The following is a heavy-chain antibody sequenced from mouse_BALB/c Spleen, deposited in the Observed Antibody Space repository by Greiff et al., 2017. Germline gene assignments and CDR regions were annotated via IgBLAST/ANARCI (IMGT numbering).Heavy chain of an antibody. D-gene: IGHD2-4*01. V-gene: IGHV5-17*02. CDR3: ARSRGDYAWFAY. J-gene: IGHJ3*01. CDR1: GFTFSSFG. Sequence: EVQRVESGGGLVQPGGSRKLSCAASGFTFSSFGMHWVRQAPEKGLEWVAYISSGSSTIYYADTVKGRFTISRGNPKNTLFLQMTSLRSEDTAMYYCARSRGDYAWFAYWGQGTLVTVSA. CDR2: ISSGSSTI.